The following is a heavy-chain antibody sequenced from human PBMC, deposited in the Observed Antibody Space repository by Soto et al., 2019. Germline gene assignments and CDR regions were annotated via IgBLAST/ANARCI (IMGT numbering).Heavy chain of an antibody. CDR3: ARDRRVVVPAAEFYYYYYMDV. CDR2: ISSSSSYI. D-gene: IGHD2-2*01. V-gene: IGHV3-21*01. CDR1: GFTFSSYS. Sequence: GGSLRLSCAASGFTFSSYSMNWVRQAPGKGLEWVSSISSSSSYIYYADSVKGRFTISRDNAKNSLYLQMNSLRAEDTAVYYCARDRRVVVPAAEFYYYYYMDVWGKGTTVTVSS. J-gene: IGHJ6*03.